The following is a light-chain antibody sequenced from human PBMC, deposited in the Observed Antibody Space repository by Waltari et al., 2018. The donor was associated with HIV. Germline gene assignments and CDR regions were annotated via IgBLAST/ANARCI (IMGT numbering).Light chain of an antibody. CDR3: QSYDTSLGGWV. CDR1: RTNIGAGYD. CDR2: RNV. J-gene: IGLJ3*02. V-gene: IGLV1-40*01. Sequence: QSVLTQPPSVSGAPGQRVTISCTGSRTNIGAGYDVHWYQQLPGTSPKLLIFRNVNRPSGVPVRFSGSKSGTSAVLSITGLQAEDAADFYCQSYDTSLGGWVFGGGTKLTVL.